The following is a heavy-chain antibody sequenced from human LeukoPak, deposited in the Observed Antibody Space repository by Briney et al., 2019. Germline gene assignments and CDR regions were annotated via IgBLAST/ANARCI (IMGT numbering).Heavy chain of an antibody. CDR1: GYSFINNS. CDR2: ISANSGNT. D-gene: IGHD5-24*01. Sequence: VASVKVSCKASGYSFINNSISWVRQAPGKGLEWMGWISANSGNTKYAQKMQGRVTMTTETSSSTAYMELRNLRSDDTAVYYCARGKNYRLDYWGQGTLVTVSS. J-gene: IGHJ4*02. V-gene: IGHV1-18*01. CDR3: ARGKNYRLDY.